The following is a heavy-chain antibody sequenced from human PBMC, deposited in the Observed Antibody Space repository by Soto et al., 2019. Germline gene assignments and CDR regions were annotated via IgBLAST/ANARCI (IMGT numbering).Heavy chain of an antibody. D-gene: IGHD5-18*01. CDR1: GFTFSSYD. CDR2: IGTAGDT. Sequence: GGSLRLSCAASGFTFSSYDMHWVRQATGKGLEWVSAIGTAGDTYYPGSVKGRFTISRENAKNSLYLQMNSLRAGDTAVYYCARGKEWRGYSYGHGAFDIWGQGTMVTVSS. CDR3: ARGKEWRGYSYGHGAFDI. J-gene: IGHJ3*02. V-gene: IGHV3-13*01.